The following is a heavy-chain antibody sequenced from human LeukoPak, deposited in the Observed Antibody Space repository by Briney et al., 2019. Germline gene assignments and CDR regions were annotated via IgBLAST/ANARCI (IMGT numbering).Heavy chain of an antibody. CDR1: GYSFTSYW. CDR3: ASLPLDYGGNSFARRDRSARYFDL. D-gene: IGHD4-23*01. Sequence: KPGESLKISCKGSGYSFTSYWIGWVRQMPGKGLEWMGIIYPGDSDTRYSPSFQGHVTISAVKSISTAYLQWSSLKASDTAMYYCASLPLDYGGNSFARRDRSARYFDLWGRGTLVTVSS. V-gene: IGHV5-51*01. J-gene: IGHJ2*01. CDR2: IYPGDSDT.